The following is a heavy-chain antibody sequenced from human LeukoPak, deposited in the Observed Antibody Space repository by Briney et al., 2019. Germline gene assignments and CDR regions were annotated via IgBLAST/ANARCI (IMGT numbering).Heavy chain of an antibody. J-gene: IGHJ4*02. Sequence: GGSLRLSCAASGFTFSGSAIHWGRQASGKGLEWVGRIRSKANSYATSSAASVKGRFTISRDDSKNTAYLQMNSLKTEDTAVYYCTRDYGVLFDYWGQGTLVTVSS. V-gene: IGHV3-73*01. CDR1: GFTFSGSA. CDR3: TRDYGVLFDY. CDR2: IRSKANSYAT. D-gene: IGHD4-17*01.